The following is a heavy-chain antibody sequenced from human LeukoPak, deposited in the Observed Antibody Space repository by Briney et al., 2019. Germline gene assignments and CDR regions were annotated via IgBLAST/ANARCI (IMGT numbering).Heavy chain of an antibody. J-gene: IGHJ4*02. CDR3: TRPAGRVRDDY. Sequence: GGSLRLSCAASGFTFSGSAMHWVRQASGKGLEWVGRIRSKANSYATAYAASVKGWFTISRDDSKNTAYLQMNSLKTEDTAVYYCTRPAGRVRDDYWGQGTLVTVSS. V-gene: IGHV3-73*01. CDR2: IRSKANSYAT. CDR1: GFTFSGSA. D-gene: IGHD1-26*01.